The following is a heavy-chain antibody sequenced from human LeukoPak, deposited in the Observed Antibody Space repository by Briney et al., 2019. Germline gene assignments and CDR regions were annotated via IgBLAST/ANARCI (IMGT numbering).Heavy chain of an antibody. D-gene: IGHD1-26*01. J-gene: IGHJ4*02. CDR3: AGQWASYFDY. V-gene: IGHV4-59*01. Sequence: SETLSLPCTVSGGSISSYYWSWIRQPPGKGLEWIGYIYYSGSTNYNPSLKSRVTISVDTSKNQFSLKLSSVTAADTAVYYCAGQWASYFDYWGQGTLVTVSS. CDR1: GGSISSYY. CDR2: IYYSGST.